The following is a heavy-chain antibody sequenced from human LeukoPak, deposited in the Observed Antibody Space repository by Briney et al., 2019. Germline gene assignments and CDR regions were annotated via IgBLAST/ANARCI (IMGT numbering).Heavy chain of an antibody. CDR1: GGSISSYY. CDR2: IYYSGST. V-gene: IGHV4-59*01. CDR3: ARVLRPLKSSTVTTFGMGYYYYGMDV. J-gene: IGHJ6*02. Sequence: SETLSLTCTVSGGSISSYYWSWIRQPPGKGLEWIGYIYYSGSTNYNPSLKSRVTISVDTSKNQFSLKLSSVTAADTAVYYCARVLRPLKSSTVTTFGMGYYYYGMDVWGQGATVTVS. D-gene: IGHD4-11*01.